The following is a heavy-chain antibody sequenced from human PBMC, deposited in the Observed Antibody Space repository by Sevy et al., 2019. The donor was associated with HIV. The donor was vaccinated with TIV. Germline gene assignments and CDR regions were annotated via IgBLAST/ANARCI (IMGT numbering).Heavy chain of an antibody. V-gene: IGHV3-33*06. CDR1: GFIFSSYG. CDR3: AKEGSTMVRGVNYYYYYYMDV. J-gene: IGHJ6*03. D-gene: IGHD3-10*01. CDR2: IWYDGSNK. Sequence: GGSLRLSCAASGFIFSSYGMHWVRQAPGKGLEWVAVIWYDGSNKYYADSVKGRFIISRDNSKNTRYLQMNSLRAEDTAVYYCAKEGSTMVRGVNYYYYYYMDVWGKGTTVTVSS.